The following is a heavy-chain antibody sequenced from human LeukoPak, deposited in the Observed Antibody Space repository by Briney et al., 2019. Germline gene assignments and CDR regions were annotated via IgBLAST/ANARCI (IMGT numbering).Heavy chain of an antibody. Sequence: ASVKVSCEVSGYTLTELSMHWVRQAPGKGLEWMGGFDPEDGETIYAQKFQGRVTMTEDTSTDTAYMELSSLRSEDTAVYYCATVYYDSSGYYGWGQGTLVTVSS. CDR3: ATVYYDSSGYYG. V-gene: IGHV1-24*01. CDR1: GYTLTELS. J-gene: IGHJ4*02. D-gene: IGHD3-22*01. CDR2: FDPEDGET.